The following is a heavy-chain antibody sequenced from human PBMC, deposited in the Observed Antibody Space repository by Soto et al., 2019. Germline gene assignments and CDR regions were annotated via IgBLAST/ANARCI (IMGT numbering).Heavy chain of an antibody. V-gene: IGHV3-30*18. CDR2: ISYDGSNK. CDR1: GFTFRSYG. CDR3: AKGRRYCTSTTCPAYYGLDV. D-gene: IGHD2-2*01. J-gene: IGHJ6*02. Sequence: QVQLVESGGGVVQPGRSLRLSCAASGFTFRSYGMHWVRQAPGKGLEWVAVISYDGSNKYYRDSVKGRFTISRDNSKNTLYLQLNSLRADDTAVYYCAKGRRYCTSTTCPAYYGLDVWGQGTTVSVSS.